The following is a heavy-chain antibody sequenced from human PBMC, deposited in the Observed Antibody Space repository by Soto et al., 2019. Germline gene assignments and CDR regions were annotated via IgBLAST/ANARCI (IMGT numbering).Heavy chain of an antibody. V-gene: IGHV4-38-2*01. D-gene: IGHD3-3*01. Sequence: PSETLSLTCAVSGYSISSGYYWGWIRQPPGKGLEWIGSIYHSGSTYYNPSLKSRVTISVDTSKNQFSLKLSSVTAADTAVYYCARGRGRFLEGLSLGRFDPWGQGTLVTVSS. CDR2: IYHSGST. J-gene: IGHJ5*02. CDR1: GYSISSGYY. CDR3: ARGRGRFLEGLSLGRFDP.